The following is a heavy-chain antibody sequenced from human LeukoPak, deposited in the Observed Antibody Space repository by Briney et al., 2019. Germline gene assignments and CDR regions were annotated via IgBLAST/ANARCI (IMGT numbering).Heavy chain of an antibody. V-gene: IGHV4-39*07. CDR1: GGSISTSSYY. D-gene: IGHD6-19*01. J-gene: IGHJ6*03. CDR2: IFYSGST. Sequence: SETLSLTCTVSGGSISTSSYYWGWVRQPPGKGLEWIGNIFYSGSTYYNPSLKSRVTISVDTSKNQFSLELSSVTAADTAVYYCARVSTTLIAVPGTGTYYYMDVWGKGTTVTVSS. CDR3: ARVSTTLIAVPGTGTYYYMDV.